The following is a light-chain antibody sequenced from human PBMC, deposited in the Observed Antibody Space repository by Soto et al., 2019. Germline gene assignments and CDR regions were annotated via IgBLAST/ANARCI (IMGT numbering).Light chain of an antibody. J-gene: IGKJ5*01. V-gene: IGKV1-33*01. CDR2: DAS. Sequence: DIQMTQSQSSLSASVGARVTITCQASQDISNYLYWYQQKPGKAPKLLIYDASNFETGVPSRFSGSGDGPEFTFTISSLQPEEIARYYCHQYDNLPLTCGEGTRLEIK. CDR1: QDISNY. CDR3: HQYDNLPLT.